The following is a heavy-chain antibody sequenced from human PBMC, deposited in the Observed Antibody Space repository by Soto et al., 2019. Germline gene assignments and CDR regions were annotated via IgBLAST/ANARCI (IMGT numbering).Heavy chain of an antibody. Sequence: QVQLVQSGAEVKKPGASVKVSCKASGYTFTSYGISWVRQAPGQGLEWMGWISAYNGNTNYAQKLQGRVTMTPDTSTSTAYMELRSLRSDDTAVYYCARESGYDGYYYYGMDVWGQGTTVTVSS. J-gene: IGHJ6*02. CDR3: ARESGYDGYYYYGMDV. V-gene: IGHV1-18*01. D-gene: IGHD5-12*01. CDR1: GYTFTSYG. CDR2: ISAYNGNT.